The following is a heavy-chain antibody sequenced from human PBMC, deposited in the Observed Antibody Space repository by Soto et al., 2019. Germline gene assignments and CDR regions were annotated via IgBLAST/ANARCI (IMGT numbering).Heavy chain of an antibody. D-gene: IGHD3-10*01. CDR1: GFTFSSYG. J-gene: IGHJ6*02. CDR3: AKDRFAGGGIYFCGLDV. CDR2: TSFDGGIK. V-gene: IGHV3-30*18. Sequence: GGSLRLSCAASGFTFSSYGMHWVRQAPGKGLEWVAVTSFDGGIKYYADSVKGRFTISRDNSKNTLYMQVNSLRVDDTAVYYCAKDRFAGGGIYFCGLDVWGQGTTVTVSS.